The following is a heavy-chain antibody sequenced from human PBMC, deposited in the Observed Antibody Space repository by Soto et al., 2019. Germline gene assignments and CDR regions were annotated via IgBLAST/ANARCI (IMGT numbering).Heavy chain of an antibody. D-gene: IGHD7-27*01. Sequence: GGSLRLSCAASGFTFSIFAMSWVRQSPGKGLEWVSTISGSGGSTYYADAVKGRFSISRDNSMGTLYLQMKSLRVEDTAIYYCAKEVSLGSTVDLGYWGQGTLVTVSA. V-gene: IGHV3-23*01. CDR2: ISGSGGST. CDR1: GFTFSIFA. J-gene: IGHJ4*02. CDR3: AKEVSLGSTVDLGY.